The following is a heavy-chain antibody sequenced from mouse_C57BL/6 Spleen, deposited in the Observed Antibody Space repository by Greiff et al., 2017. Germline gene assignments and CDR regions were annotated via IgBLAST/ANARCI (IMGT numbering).Heavy chain of an antibody. Sequence: EVQLVESGPELVKPGDSVKISCKASGYSFTGYFMNWVMQSHGKSLEWIGRINPYNGDTFYNQKFKGKATLTVDKSSSTAHMELRSLTSEDSAVYYCARGTLYYYGSSYDYFDYWGQGTTLTVSS. CDR3: ARGTLYYYGSSYDYFDY. CDR2: INPYNGDT. V-gene: IGHV1-20*01. J-gene: IGHJ2*01. D-gene: IGHD1-1*01. CDR1: GYSFTGYF.